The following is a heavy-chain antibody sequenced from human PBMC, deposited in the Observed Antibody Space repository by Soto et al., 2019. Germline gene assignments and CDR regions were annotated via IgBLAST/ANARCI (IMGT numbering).Heavy chain of an antibody. CDR3: ARLSPGSDIVVVPAARGPHDY. V-gene: IGHV4-59*08. CDR1: GGSISSYY. Sequence: PSETLSLTCTVSGGSISSYYWSWIRQPPGKGLEWIGYIYYSGSTNYNPSLKSRVTISVDTSKNQFSLKLSSVTAADTAVYYCARLSPGSDIVVVPAARGPHDYWGQGTLVTVSS. CDR2: IYYSGST. D-gene: IGHD2-2*01. J-gene: IGHJ4*02.